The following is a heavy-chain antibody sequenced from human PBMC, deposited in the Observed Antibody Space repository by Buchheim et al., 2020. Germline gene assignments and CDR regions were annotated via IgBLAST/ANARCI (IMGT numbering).Heavy chain of an antibody. CDR2: IKQDGSEK. J-gene: IGHJ6*02. D-gene: IGHD6-13*01. Sequence: EVQLVESGGGLVQPGGSLRLSCAASGFTFSRSWMSWVRQAPGKGLEWVANIKQDGSEKYYVYSVKGLFTISRDNAKNSLYLQMNSLRAEDTAVYYCARDSYGYSSSWSLWYYYYGMDVWGQGTT. CDR3: ARDSYGYSSSWSLWYYYYGMDV. CDR1: GFTFSRSW. V-gene: IGHV3-7*01.